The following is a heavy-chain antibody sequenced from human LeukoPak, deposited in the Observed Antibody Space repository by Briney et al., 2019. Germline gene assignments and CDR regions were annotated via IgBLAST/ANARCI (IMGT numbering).Heavy chain of an antibody. CDR2: INPNSDVT. D-gene: IGHD3-16*01. CDR3: APTWGGSFQVYYFYY. Sequence: ASVKVSCKASGYTFTGYYMHWVRQAPGQGLEWMGWINPNSDVTNYAQKFQGRGTMTTDTSISTAYLELSRLTSDDTAVYYCAPTWGGSFQVYYFYYWGQGSLVTVSS. J-gene: IGHJ4*02. CDR1: GYTFTGYY. V-gene: IGHV1-2*02.